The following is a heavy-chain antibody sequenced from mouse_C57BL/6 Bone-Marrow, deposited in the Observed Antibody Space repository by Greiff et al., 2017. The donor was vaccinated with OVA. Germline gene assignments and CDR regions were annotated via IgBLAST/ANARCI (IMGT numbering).Heavy chain of an antibody. CDR3: ARDGYPYWYFDV. V-gene: IGHV1-82*01. Sequence: QVQLKQSGPELVKPGASVKISCKASGYAFSSSWMNWVKQRPGKGLEWIGRIYPGDGDTNYNGKFKGKATLTADKSSSTAYMQLSSLTSEDSAVYFCARDGYPYWYFDVWGTGTTVTVSS. CDR1: GYAFSSSW. J-gene: IGHJ1*03. D-gene: IGHD2-3*01. CDR2: IYPGDGDT.